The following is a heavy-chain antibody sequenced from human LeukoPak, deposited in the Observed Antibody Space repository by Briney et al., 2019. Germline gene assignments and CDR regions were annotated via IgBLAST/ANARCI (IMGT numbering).Heavy chain of an antibody. J-gene: IGHJ4*02. D-gene: IGHD1-26*01. CDR1: GYTFTSYG. CDR3: ARGMSGSYYYFDY. Sequence: GASVKVSCKASGYTFTSYGISWVRQAPGQGLEWMGWISAYNGNTNYAQKLQGRVTITADESTSTAYMELSSLRSEDTAVYYCARGMSGSYYYFDYWGQGTLVTVSS. V-gene: IGHV1-18*01. CDR2: ISAYNGNT.